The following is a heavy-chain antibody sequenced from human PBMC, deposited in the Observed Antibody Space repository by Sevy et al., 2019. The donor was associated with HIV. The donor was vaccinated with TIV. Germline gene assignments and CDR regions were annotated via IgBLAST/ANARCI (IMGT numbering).Heavy chain of an antibody. V-gene: IGHV3-48*02. CDR3: ARDVSGESPAFDI. Sequence: GGSLRLSCAASGFTFSNYSMNWVRQAPGKGLEWVSYISSSSSTIYYADSVKGRFTISRDNAKNSVYLQMNSLRDEDTAVYYCARDVSGESPAFDIWGQGTMVTVSS. D-gene: IGHD3-3*01. CDR2: ISSSSSTI. J-gene: IGHJ3*02. CDR1: GFTFSNYS.